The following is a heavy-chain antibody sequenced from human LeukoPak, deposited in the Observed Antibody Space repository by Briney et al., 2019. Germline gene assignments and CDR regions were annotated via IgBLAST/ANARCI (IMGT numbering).Heavy chain of an antibody. V-gene: IGHV3-53*01. J-gene: IGHJ6*03. Sequence: GGSLRLSCSASGFTVSSNYMSWVRQAPGKGLEWVSVIYSGGSTYYADSVKGRFTISRDNSKNTLYLQMDSLRAEDTAVYYCAGNYYYYMDVWGKGTTVTVSS. CDR1: GFTVSSNY. CDR2: IYSGGST. CDR3: AGNYYYYMDV.